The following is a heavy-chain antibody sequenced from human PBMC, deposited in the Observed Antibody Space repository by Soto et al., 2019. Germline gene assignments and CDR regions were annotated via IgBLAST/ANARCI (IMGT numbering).Heavy chain of an antibody. J-gene: IGHJ6*03. CDR2: IYYSGST. CDR3: ARGSNYYGSGSYYYYYYMDV. Sequence: SETLSLTSTVSGGSISSGGYYWSWIRQHPGKGLEWIGYIYYSGSTYYNPSLKSRVTISVDTSKNQFSLKLSSVTAADTAVYYCARGSNYYGSGSYYYYYYMDVWGKGTTVTVSS. D-gene: IGHD3-10*01. V-gene: IGHV4-31*03. CDR1: GGSISSGGYY.